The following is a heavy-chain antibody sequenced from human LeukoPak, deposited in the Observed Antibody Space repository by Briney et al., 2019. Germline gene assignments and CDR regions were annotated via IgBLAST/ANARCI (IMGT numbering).Heavy chain of an antibody. J-gene: IGHJ4*02. Sequence: ASVKVSCKASGYTFTSYDINWVRQATGQGPEWMGRMNPNSGNTGYAQKFQGRVTMTRNTSISTAYMELSSLRSEDTAVYYCARPGAVAGSFDYWGQGTLVTVSS. CDR2: MNPNSGNT. CDR3: ARPGAVAGSFDY. CDR1: GYTFTSYD. D-gene: IGHD6-19*01. V-gene: IGHV1-8*01.